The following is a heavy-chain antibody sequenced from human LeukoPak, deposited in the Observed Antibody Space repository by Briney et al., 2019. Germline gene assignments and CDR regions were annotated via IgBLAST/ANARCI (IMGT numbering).Heavy chain of an antibody. CDR1: GFTFSSYA. J-gene: IGHJ5*02. D-gene: IGHD2-15*01. CDR2: ISGSGGST. V-gene: IGHV3-23*01. CDR3: ARSDCSGGSCYVPFDP. Sequence: GGSLRLSCAASGFTFSSYAMSWVRQAPGKGLEWVSAISGSGGSTYYADSVKGRFTISRDNSKNTLYLQMNSLRAEDTAVYYCARSDCSGGSCYVPFDPWGQGTLVTVSS.